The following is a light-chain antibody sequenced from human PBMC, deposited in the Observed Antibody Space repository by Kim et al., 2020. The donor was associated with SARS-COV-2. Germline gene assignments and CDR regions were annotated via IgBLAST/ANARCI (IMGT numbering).Light chain of an antibody. Sequence: AAVGDRISVTCRASQSVNTWLAWYQQKPGKAPKLLIYEASSSETGVPSRFGGSGSGAEFTLTITNLQPDDFATYHCQQYFSFPWTFGQGTKVDIK. V-gene: IGKV1-5*01. CDR2: EAS. J-gene: IGKJ1*01. CDR1: QSVNTW. CDR3: QQYFSFPWT.